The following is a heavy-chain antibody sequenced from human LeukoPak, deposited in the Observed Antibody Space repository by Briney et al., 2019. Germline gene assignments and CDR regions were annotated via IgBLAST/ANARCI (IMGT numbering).Heavy chain of an antibody. D-gene: IGHD1-26*01. CDR2: IKQDGSEK. V-gene: IGHV3-7*01. Sequence: GGSLRLSCAAPGFTFSSYWMSWVRQAPGKGLEWVANIKQDGSEKYYVDSVKGRFTISRDNAKNSLYLQMNSLRAEDTAVYYCARDKIVGATHFDYWGQGTLVTVSS. CDR3: ARDKIVGATHFDY. CDR1: GFTFSSYW. J-gene: IGHJ4*02.